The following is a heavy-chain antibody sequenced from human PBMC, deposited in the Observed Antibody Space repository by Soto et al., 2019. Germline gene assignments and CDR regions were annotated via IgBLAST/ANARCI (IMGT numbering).Heavy chain of an antibody. CDR1: GFTFSSYG. CDR2: IWYDGSNK. D-gene: IGHD2-15*01. CDR3: ARDLQIGCIGGSCPPWY. Sequence: GGSLTLSCAASGFTFSSYGMHWVRQAPGKGLEWVAVIWYDGSNKYYADSVKGRLTISRDNSKNTLYLQMNSLRAEDTSVYYWARDLQIGCIGGSCPPWYWGQGT. J-gene: IGHJ4*02. V-gene: IGHV3-33*01.